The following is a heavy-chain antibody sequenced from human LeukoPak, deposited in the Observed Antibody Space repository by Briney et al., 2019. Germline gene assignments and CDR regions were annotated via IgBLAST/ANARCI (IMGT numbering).Heavy chain of an antibody. CDR2: IGISSGNT. D-gene: IGHD3-10*01. V-gene: IGHV3-48*04. J-gene: IGHJ4*01. CDR3: TRDLPVPSLVRGIIIYGLIDY. Sequence: GGSLRLSCTASGFPFIDYSMNWVRQAPGKGLEWISYIGISSGNTKYADSVKGRFTISADNAKNSLYLQMNSLRAEDTALYYCTRDLPVPSLVRGIIIYGLIDYWGQGTLVTVSS. CDR1: GFPFIDYS.